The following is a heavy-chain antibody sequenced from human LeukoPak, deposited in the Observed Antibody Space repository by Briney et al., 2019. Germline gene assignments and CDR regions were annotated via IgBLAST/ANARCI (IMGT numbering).Heavy chain of an antibody. CDR1: VGTFISYA. CDR3: AKSLTVVTNWFDP. D-gene: IGHD4-23*01. V-gene: IGHV1-69*05. Sequence: GASVTVSFKASVGTFISYAISWVRQAPGQGLEWMGGIIPIFGTSNYAQKFQGRVTITTDESTSTASMELRSLRSEDTAVYYCAKSLTVVTNWFDPWGQGTLVTVSS. CDR2: IIPIFGTS. J-gene: IGHJ5*02.